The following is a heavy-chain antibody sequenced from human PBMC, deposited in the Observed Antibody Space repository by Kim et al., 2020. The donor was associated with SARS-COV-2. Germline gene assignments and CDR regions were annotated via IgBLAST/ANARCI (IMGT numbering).Heavy chain of an antibody. V-gene: IGHV1-69*02. D-gene: IGHD4-17*01. Sequence: AQKFQGRVTITADKSTSTAYMGLSSLRSEDTAVYYCARHQDYGGHSGLDYWGQGTLVTVSS. J-gene: IGHJ4*02. CDR3: ARHQDYGGHSGLDY.